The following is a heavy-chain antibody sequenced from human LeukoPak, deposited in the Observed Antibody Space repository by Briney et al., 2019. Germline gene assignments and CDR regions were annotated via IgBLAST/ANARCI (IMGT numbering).Heavy chain of an antibody. D-gene: IGHD3-22*01. J-gene: IGHJ6*02. CDR2: ISHDGSNE. V-gene: IGHV3-30*18. CDR3: AKDQHYDSNSLDV. Sequence: PGGSLRLSCAASGFSFRTFDMHWVRQAPGKGLEWVAIISHDGSNEAYADSVKGRFSISRDNSKNTLYLQMNSLRPEDTAVYYCAKDQHYDSNSLDVWGPGTTVTVSS. CDR1: GFSFRTFD.